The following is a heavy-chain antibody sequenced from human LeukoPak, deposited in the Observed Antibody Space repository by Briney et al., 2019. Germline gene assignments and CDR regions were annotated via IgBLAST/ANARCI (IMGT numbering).Heavy chain of an antibody. CDR3: ARTPFYYDDSGYFYDYYYYGMDV. CDR1: GFDVSDSY. Sequence: GGSLRLSCAAYGFDVSDSYMNWVRQAPGKGLQWVSVFYSSGTTYYADSVKGRFTASRGNSENTLYLQMNSLRAEDTAVYYCARTPFYYDDSGYFYDYYYYGMDVWGQGTTVTVSS. D-gene: IGHD3-22*01. J-gene: IGHJ6*02. CDR2: FYSSGTT. V-gene: IGHV3-53*01.